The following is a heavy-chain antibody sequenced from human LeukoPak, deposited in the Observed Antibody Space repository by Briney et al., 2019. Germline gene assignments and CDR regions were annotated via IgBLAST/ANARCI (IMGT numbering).Heavy chain of an antibody. Sequence: SETLSLTCTVSGCSISSGGYYWSWIRQHPGKGLEWIGYIYYGGSTYYNPSLKSRVTISVDTSKNQFSLKLSSVTAADTAVYYCAREPRSGYRRTYYYYGMDVWGQGTTVTVSS. J-gene: IGHJ6*02. CDR1: GCSISSGGYY. CDR3: AREPRSGYRRTYYYYGMDV. V-gene: IGHV4-31*03. D-gene: IGHD3-3*01. CDR2: IYYGGST.